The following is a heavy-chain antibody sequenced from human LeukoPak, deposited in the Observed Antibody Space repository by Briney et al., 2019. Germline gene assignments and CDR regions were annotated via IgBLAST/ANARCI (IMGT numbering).Heavy chain of an antibody. Sequence: PSETLSLTCTVSGYSISSGYYWGWIRQPPGKGLEWIGSIYHSGSTYYNPSFKSRVTISVDTSKNQFSLKLSSVTAADTAVYYCARAPPSHWFDPWGQGTLVTVSS. CDR3: ARAPPSHWFDP. CDR1: GYSISSGYY. J-gene: IGHJ5*02. V-gene: IGHV4-38-2*02. CDR2: IYHSGST.